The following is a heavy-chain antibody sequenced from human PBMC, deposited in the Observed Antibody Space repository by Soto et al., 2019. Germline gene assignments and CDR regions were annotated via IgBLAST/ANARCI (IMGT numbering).Heavy chain of an antibody. CDR2: INWNGGDT. J-gene: IGHJ5*02. Sequence: GGSLRLSCAASGFTFEDYGMSWVRQVPGKGPEWVAGINWNGGDTGYVDSVKGRFTISRDNAKKSLSLQMNNLRAEDTALYYCARGGYYGSGSYSWFGPWGQGTLVTVSS. V-gene: IGHV3-20*04. CDR3: ARGGYYGSGSYSWFGP. D-gene: IGHD3-10*01. CDR1: GFTFEDYG.